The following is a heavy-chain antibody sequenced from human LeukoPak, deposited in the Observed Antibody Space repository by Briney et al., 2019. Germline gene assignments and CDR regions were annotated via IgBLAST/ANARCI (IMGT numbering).Heavy chain of an antibody. V-gene: IGHV1-18*01. CDR2: ISAYNGNT. CDR3: ARGAAMSSSWYSWTGELPNWFDP. D-gene: IGHD6-13*01. CDR1: GYTFTSYG. Sequence: ASVKVSCKASGYTFTSYGISWVRQAPGQGLEWMGWISAYNGNTNYAQKLQGRVTMTTDTSTSTAYMELRSLRSDDTAVYYCARGAAMSSSWYSWTGELPNWFDPWGQGTLVIVSS. J-gene: IGHJ5*02.